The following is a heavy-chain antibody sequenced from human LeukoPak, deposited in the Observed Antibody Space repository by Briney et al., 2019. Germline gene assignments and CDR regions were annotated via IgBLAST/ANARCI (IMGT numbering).Heavy chain of an antibody. V-gene: IGHV3-21*01. Sequence: GGSLRLSCAASGFTFSSYAIDWVRQAPGKGLEWVSSISSSSRYIYYADSMKGRFTISRDNAKHSLYLQMNSLRAEDTAVYYCARDQGDYVWGSYLYYYMDVWGKGTTVTISS. D-gene: IGHD3-16*02. CDR2: ISSSSRYI. J-gene: IGHJ6*03. CDR1: GFTFSSYA. CDR3: ARDQGDYVWGSYLYYYMDV.